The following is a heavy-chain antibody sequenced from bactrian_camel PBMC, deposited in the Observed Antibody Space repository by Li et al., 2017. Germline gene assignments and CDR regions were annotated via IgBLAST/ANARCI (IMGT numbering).Heavy chain of an antibody. Sequence: VQLVESGGGSAQAGGSLRLSCAASGYGYSSACMYWFRQAPGKEREGVARIDRDGRPIYADSVKGRFTISKDNAKNTLYLQMNSLKPEDTAMYYCAAHRVVGPTCPSWPSDYWGQGTQVTVS. J-gene: IGHJ4*01. CDR3: AAHRVVGPTCPSWPSDY. CDR1: GYGYSSAC. D-gene: IGHD2*01. V-gene: IGHV3S6*01. CDR2: IDRDGRPI.